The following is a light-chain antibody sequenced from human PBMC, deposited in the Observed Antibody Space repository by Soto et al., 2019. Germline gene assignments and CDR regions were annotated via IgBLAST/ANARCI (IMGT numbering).Light chain of an antibody. CDR1: QSFDSKY. Sequence: EIVLTQSPGTLSLSPGERATLSCRASQSFDSKYLAWYQQRPGPPPRLLIYSASSRATGIPDRFSGSGSGTDYTLTISRLEPEDVAVYYCHQYGGSPLTFGQGTKLEIK. V-gene: IGKV3-20*01. CDR3: HQYGGSPLT. CDR2: SAS. J-gene: IGKJ2*01.